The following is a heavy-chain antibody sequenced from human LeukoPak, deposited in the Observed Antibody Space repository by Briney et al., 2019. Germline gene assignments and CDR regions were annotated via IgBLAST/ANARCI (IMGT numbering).Heavy chain of an antibody. CDR1: GGSISSGGYY. CDR2: IYHSGST. V-gene: IGHV4-30-2*01. D-gene: IGHD5-18*01. CDR3: ARSRYGVWLNY. J-gene: IGHJ4*02. Sequence: SETLSLTCTVSGGSISSGGYYWSWIRQPPGKGLEWIGYIYHSGSTYYNPSLKSRVAISVDRSKNQFSLKLSSVTAADTAVYYCARSRYGVWLNYWGQGTLVTVSS.